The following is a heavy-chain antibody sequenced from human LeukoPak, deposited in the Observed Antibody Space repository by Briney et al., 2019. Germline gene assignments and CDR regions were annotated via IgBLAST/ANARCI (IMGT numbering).Heavy chain of an antibody. CDR1: GFTFSIYA. CDR2: ISHSGSI. CDR3: AKELTERWIIDAFDI. J-gene: IGHJ3*02. V-gene: IGHV3-23*01. D-gene: IGHD5-12*01. Sequence: PGGSLRLSCAASGFTFSIYAMNWVRQAPGKGLEWVSSISHSGSISYADSVKGRFTISRDNSKNTLYLQMSSLRAEDTAIYYCAKELTERWIIDAFDIWGQGTVVTVSS.